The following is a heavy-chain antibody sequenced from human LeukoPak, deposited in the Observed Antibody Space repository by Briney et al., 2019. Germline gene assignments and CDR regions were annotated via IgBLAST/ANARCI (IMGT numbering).Heavy chain of an antibody. V-gene: IGHV1-2*02. J-gene: IGHJ4*02. CDR2: INPNSGGT. CDR1: GYTFTGYY. D-gene: IGHD3-16*01. Sequence: ASVKVSCKASGYTFTGYYMHWVRQAPGQGLEWMGWINPNSGGTNYAQKFQGRVTMTRDTSISTAYMELSRLRSDDTAVYYCARDRSLGELTTESPSFDYWGQGTLVTVSS. CDR3: ARDRSLGELTTESPSFDY.